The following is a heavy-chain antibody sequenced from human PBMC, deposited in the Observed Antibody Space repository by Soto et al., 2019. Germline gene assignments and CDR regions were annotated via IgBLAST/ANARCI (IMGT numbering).Heavy chain of an antibody. Sequence: EVQLLESGGGLVQPGGSLRLSCAASGFTFSAYDMGWVRQAPGKGLEWVSTIHGGGGATHYADSVKGRFTISRDDSKNTLYAQINNLRAEDTAVYYCAKFEGHPLEYWYLDFWGRGTLVTVSS. CDR1: GFTFSAYD. CDR3: AKFEGHPLEYWYLDF. CDR2: IHGGGGAT. D-gene: IGHD1-1*01. J-gene: IGHJ2*01. V-gene: IGHV3-23*01.